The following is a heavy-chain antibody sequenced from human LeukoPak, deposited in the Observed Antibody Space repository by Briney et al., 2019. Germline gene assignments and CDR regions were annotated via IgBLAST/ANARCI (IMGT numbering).Heavy chain of an antibody. D-gene: IGHD3-22*01. J-gene: IGHJ4*02. Sequence: ASVKVSCKASGYTFTGYYMHWVRQAPGQGLEWMGRINPNSGGTNYAQKFQGRVTMTRDTSNSTAYMELSRLRSDDTAVYYCAREGAYDSSGGLDYWGQGTLVTVSS. V-gene: IGHV1-2*06. CDR1: GYTFTGYY. CDR2: INPNSGGT. CDR3: AREGAYDSSGGLDY.